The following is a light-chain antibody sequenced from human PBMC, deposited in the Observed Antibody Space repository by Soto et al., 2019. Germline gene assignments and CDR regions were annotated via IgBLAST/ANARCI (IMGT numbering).Light chain of an antibody. CDR1: QSVLSSSNNKNY. V-gene: IGKV4-1*01. J-gene: IGKJ5*01. Sequence: DFVMTQSPDSLAVSLGERATINCKSSQSVLSSSNNKNYLAWFQQKPGQPPKLLIYWASARKPGVPDRFIGSGSGTDFTLPITSLQAEDVAVYYCQQYHSDPITFGQGTRLENK. CDR2: WAS. CDR3: QQYHSDPIT.